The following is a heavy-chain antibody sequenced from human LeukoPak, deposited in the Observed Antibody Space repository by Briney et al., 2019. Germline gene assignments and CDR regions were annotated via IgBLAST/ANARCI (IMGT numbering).Heavy chain of an antibody. D-gene: IGHD7-27*01. J-gene: IGHJ6*03. CDR2: IYPGDSDT. V-gene: IGHV5-51*01. CDR1: GYSFTSYW. CDR3: ARSWVTGSVYYMDV. Sequence: GASLKISCKGSGYSFTSYWIGWVRPMPGKGLEWMGIIYPGDSDTRYSPSFQGQVTISADNTISTAYLQWSSLKASDTAMYYCARSWVTGSVYYMDVWGKGTTVTVSS.